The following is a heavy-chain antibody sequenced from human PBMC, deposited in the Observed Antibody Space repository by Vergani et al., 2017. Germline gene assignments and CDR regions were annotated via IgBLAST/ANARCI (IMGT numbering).Heavy chain of an antibody. D-gene: IGHD1-1*01. V-gene: IGHV3-23*04. Sequence: VQLVESGGGVVQPGGSLRLSCAASGFSFTTYAMSWVRQAPGKGLEWVSTINTNGEYTRYGDSVKGRFTISRDNSKSTLYLQMNSLRAEDTAIYYCAKGGWNYWYDSLGQGTLVIVS. CDR3: AKGGWNYWYDS. CDR1: GFSFTTYA. CDR2: INTNGEYT. J-gene: IGHJ5*01.